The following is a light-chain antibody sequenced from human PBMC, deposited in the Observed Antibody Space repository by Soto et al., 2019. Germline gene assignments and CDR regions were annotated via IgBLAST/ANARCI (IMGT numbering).Light chain of an antibody. J-gene: IGKJ3*01. V-gene: IGKV3-15*01. CDR2: GAS. CDR1: QTVYDN. Sequence: EVVMTQSPATLSVSPGXRVXLSCRASQTVYDNLAWYQRKPGQAPRLLIYGASTRATGVPARFSGSGSGTEFTLTISGLQSEDFAVYFCQQYNNWPLTFGPGTKVDIK. CDR3: QQYNNWPLT.